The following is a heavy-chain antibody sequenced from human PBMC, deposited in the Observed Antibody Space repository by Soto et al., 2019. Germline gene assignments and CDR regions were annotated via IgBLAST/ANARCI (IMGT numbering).Heavy chain of an antibody. Sequence: EVQLVESGGGLVQPGGSLRLSCAASGFTFSSYDMHWVRQATGKGLEWVSAIGTAGDTYYPGSVKGRLTISRENAKNSLYLQMNSLRAEDTAVYYCARDTTMVRGVISYAFDIWGQGTMVTVSS. CDR2: IGTAGDT. V-gene: IGHV3-13*01. CDR3: ARDTTMVRGVISYAFDI. CDR1: GFTFSSYD. J-gene: IGHJ3*02. D-gene: IGHD3-10*01.